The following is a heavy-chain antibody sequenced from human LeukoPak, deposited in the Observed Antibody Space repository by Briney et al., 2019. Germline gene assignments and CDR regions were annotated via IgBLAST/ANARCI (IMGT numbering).Heavy chain of an antibody. CDR1: GFIFSTYW. V-gene: IGHV3-7*05. J-gene: IGHJ4*02. Sequence: GGSLRLSCEASGFIFSTYWMSWVRQAPGKGLEWVANIKQDGTEKYYVDSVKGRFTISRDNAKNSLYLQMNSLRAEDTAVYYCARDSEWGLLRSDYWGQGTLVTVSS. D-gene: IGHD1-26*01. CDR2: IKQDGTEK. CDR3: ARDSEWGLLRSDY.